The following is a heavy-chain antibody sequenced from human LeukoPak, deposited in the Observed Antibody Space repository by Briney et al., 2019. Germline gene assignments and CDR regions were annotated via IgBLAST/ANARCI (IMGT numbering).Heavy chain of an antibody. V-gene: IGHV1-69*04. D-gene: IGHD6-13*01. J-gene: IGHJ4*02. CDR2: IVPIFSEA. CDR1: GDTFSYYA. Sequence: SVKVSCKASGDTFSYYAISWVRQAPGQGLEWMGRIVPIFSEANYAQKFKGRVTLTADKSTTTAYMEVTSLRSEDPAVSFCARTAGAGAFDYWGQGTLVTVSS. CDR3: ARTAGAGAFDY.